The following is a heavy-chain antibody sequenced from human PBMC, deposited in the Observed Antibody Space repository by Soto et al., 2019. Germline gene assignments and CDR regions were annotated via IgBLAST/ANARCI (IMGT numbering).Heavy chain of an antibody. CDR3: AREIATIFGVVIIPVWSGMDV. V-gene: IGHV1-2*02. CDR2: INPNSGGT. CDR1: GYTFTGYY. D-gene: IGHD3-3*01. J-gene: IGHJ6*02. Sequence: ASVEVSCKXSGYTFTGYYMHWVRQAPGQGLEWMGWINPNSGGTNYAQKFQGRVTMTRDTSISTAYMELSRLRSDDTAVYYCAREIATIFGVVIIPVWSGMDVWGQGTTVTVSS.